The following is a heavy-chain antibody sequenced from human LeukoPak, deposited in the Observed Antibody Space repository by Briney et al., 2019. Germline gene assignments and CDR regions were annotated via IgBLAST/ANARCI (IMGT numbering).Heavy chain of an antibody. CDR2: IYSDGTT. V-gene: IGHV3-66*01. D-gene: IGHD6-13*01. CDR3: AKDPDSSSWYPDY. Sequence: GGSLRLSCAASGFIVTSNYMSWVRQAPGKGLEWVSLIYSDGTTSYADSVKGRFTFSRDNSKNTLYLQMNSLRAEDTAVYYCAKDPDSSSWYPDYWGQGTLVTVSS. CDR1: GFIVTSNY. J-gene: IGHJ4*02.